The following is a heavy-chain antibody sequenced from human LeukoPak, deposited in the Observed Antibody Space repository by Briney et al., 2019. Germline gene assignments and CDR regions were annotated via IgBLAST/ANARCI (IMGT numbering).Heavy chain of an antibody. CDR3: ARVGYNWNGPSGFDY. V-gene: IGHV3-21*01. Sequence: PGGSLRLSCAASGFTFSSYSMNWVRQAPGEGLEWVSSISSSSSYIYYADSVKGRFTISRDNAKNSLYLQMNSLRAEDTAVYYCARVGYNWNGPSGFDYWGQGTLVTVSS. CDR1: GFTFSSYS. J-gene: IGHJ4*02. D-gene: IGHD1-1*01. CDR2: ISSSSSYI.